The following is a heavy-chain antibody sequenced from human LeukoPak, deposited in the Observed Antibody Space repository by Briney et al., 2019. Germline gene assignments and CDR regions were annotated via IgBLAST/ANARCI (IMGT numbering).Heavy chain of an antibody. Sequence: ASVKFSCKASGYTFTSYGISWVRQAPRQGLEWMGWISPYNGNTNYAPKLQGRVTMTTDTATSTAYMELTSLTSDDTAVYYCARDRQCGYWGQGTLVTVSS. CDR2: ISPYNGNT. V-gene: IGHV1-18*01. J-gene: IGHJ4*02. CDR1: GYTFTSYG. CDR3: ARDRQCGY. D-gene: IGHD2-21*01.